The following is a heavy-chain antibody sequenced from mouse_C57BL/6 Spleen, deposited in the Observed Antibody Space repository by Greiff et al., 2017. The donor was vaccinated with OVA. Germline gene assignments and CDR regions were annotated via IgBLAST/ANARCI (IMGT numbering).Heavy chain of an antibody. CDR1: GFTFSSYG. CDR3: ARHGYYSNYYWYFDV. V-gene: IGHV5-6*01. CDR2: ISSGGSYT. J-gene: IGHJ1*03. D-gene: IGHD2-5*01. Sequence: EVKLVESGGDLVKPGGSLKLSCAASGFTFSSYGMSWVRQTPDKRLEWVATISSGGSYTYYPDSVKGRFTISRDNAKNTLYLQMSSLKSEDTAMYYCARHGYYSNYYWYFDVWGTGTTVTVSS.